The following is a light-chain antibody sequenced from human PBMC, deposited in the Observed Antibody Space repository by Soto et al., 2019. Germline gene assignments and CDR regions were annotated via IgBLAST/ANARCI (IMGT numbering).Light chain of an antibody. J-gene: IGLJ3*02. V-gene: IGLV2-18*01. Sequence: QSALTQPPSVSGSPGQSVTISCTGTSSDVGSYNRVSWYQQPPGTAPKLMIYEVSNRPSGVPDRFSGSKSGNTASLTISGLQAEDEADYYCSLYTSSSLVFGGGTKVTVL. CDR3: SLYTSSSLV. CDR1: SSDVGSYNR. CDR2: EVS.